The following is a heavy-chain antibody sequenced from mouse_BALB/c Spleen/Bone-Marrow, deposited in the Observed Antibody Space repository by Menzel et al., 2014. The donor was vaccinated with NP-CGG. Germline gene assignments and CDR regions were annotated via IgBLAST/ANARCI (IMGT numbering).Heavy chain of an antibody. V-gene: IGHV5-6-3*01. CDR2: INSNGGST. CDR3: ARGNYGNYVDYSDY. CDR1: GFTFSSYG. D-gene: IGHD2-1*01. Sequence: EVMLVESGGGLVQPGGSLKLSCAASGFTFSSYGMSWVRRTPDKRLELVASINSNGGSTYYPDSVKGRFIISRDNAKNTLSLQMSSLKSEDTAMYYCARGNYGNYVDYSDYWGQGTTLTVSS. J-gene: IGHJ2*01.